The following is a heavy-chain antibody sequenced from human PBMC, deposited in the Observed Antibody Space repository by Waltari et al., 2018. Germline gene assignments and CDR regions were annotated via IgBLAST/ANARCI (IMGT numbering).Heavy chain of an antibody. J-gene: IGHJ4*02. V-gene: IGHV3-7*01. Sequence: EVQLVESGGGLVQPGGSLRLSCAASGFTFSSYWMSWVRQAPGMGLEWVANIKQDGSEKYYVDSVKGRFTISRDNAKNSLYLQINSLRAEDMAVYYCARERGIPPHRNKGIYYFDYWGQGTLVTVSS. CDR2: IKQDGSEK. CDR1: GFTFSSYW. CDR3: ARERGIPPHRNKGIYYFDY.